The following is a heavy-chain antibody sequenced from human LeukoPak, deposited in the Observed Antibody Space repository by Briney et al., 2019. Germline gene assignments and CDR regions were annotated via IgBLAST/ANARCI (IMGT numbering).Heavy chain of an antibody. D-gene: IGHD3-10*01. CDR1: GGSISSGSYY. CDR2: IYYSGST. V-gene: IGHV4-61*01. CDR3: ARMPGHITMVRGVMKHWFDP. J-gene: IGHJ5*02. Sequence: SQTLSLTCTVSGGSISSGSYYWSWIRQPPGKGLEWIGYIYYSGSTNYNPSLKSRVTISVDTSKNQFSLKLSSVTAADTAVYYCARMPGHITMVRGVMKHWFDPWGQGTLVTVSS.